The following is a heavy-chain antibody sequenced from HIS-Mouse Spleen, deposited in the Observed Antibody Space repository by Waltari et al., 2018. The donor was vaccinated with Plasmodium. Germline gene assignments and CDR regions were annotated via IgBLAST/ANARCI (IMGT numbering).Heavy chain of an antibody. CDR1: GFTFSSYA. CDR3: AREAGSGGLYYFDY. Sequence: QVQLVESGGGVVQPGRSLRLSCAASGFTFSSYAMHWVRQAPGKGLEWVAVISYDGSNKYYADPVKGRFTISRDNSKNTLYLQMNSLRAEDTAVYYCAREAGSGGLYYFDYWGQGTLVTVSS. V-gene: IGHV3-30-3*01. D-gene: IGHD3-10*01. CDR2: ISYDGSNK. J-gene: IGHJ4*02.